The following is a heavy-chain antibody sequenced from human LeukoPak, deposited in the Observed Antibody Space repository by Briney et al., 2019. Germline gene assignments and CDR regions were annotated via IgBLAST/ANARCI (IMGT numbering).Heavy chain of an antibody. D-gene: IGHD6-19*01. CDR3: ARGVAVATTPMDY. V-gene: IGHV4-59*01. J-gene: IGHJ4*02. CDR2: IYYSGST. Sequence: SETLSLTCTVSGGSISSYYWSWIRQPPGKGLEWIAYIYYSGSTNYNPSLKSRVTISVDTSKNQFSLKLSSVTAADTAVYYCARGVAVATTPMDYWGQGTLVTVSS. CDR1: GGSISSYY.